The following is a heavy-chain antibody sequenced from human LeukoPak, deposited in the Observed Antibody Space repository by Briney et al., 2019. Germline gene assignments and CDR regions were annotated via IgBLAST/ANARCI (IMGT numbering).Heavy chain of an antibody. J-gene: IGHJ4*02. D-gene: IGHD6-13*01. CDR3: AKDIPERVYSLDY. V-gene: IGHV3-30*18. CDR1: GFTFSSYG. CDR2: ISYDGSNK. Sequence: GGSLRLSCAVSGFTFSSYGMHWVRQAPGKGLEWVAVISYDGSNKYYADSVKGRFTISRDNSKNTLYLQMNSLRAEDTAVYYCAKDIPERVYSLDYWGQGTLVTVSS.